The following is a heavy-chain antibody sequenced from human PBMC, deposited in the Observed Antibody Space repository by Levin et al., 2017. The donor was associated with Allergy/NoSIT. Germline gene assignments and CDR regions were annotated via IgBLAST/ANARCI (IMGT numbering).Heavy chain of an antibody. CDR1: GGSFSGYY. CDR3: ARVGYSSGWYGGPRWVV. Sequence: PSETLSLTCAVYGGSFSGYYWSWIRQPPGKGLEWIGEINHSGSTNYNPSLKSRVTISVDTSKNQFSLKLSSVTAADTAVYYCARVGYSSGWYGGPRWVVWGQGTTVTVSS. V-gene: IGHV4-34*01. D-gene: IGHD6-19*01. CDR2: INHSGST. J-gene: IGHJ6*02.